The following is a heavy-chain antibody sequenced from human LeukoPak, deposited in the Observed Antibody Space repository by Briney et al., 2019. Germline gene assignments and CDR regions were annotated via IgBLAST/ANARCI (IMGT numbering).Heavy chain of an antibody. V-gene: IGHV3-20*04. J-gene: IGHJ4*02. CDR2: INWNGGST. D-gene: IGHD6-19*01. CDR3: ARKSYSSGDY. Sequence: PGWSLRLSCADSGFTFDDYGMSWVRQAPGKGLEWVSGINWNGGSTGYADSVKGRFTISRDNAKNSLYLQMNVLRAEDTALYYCARKSYSSGDYWGKGTLVTVSS. CDR1: GFTFDDYG.